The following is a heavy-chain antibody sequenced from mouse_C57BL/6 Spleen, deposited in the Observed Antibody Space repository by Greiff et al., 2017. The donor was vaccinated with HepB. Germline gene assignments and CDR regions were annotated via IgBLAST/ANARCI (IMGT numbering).Heavy chain of an antibody. Sequence: EVHLVESGPGLVKPSQSLSLTCSVTGYSITSGYYWNWIRQFPGNKLEWMGYISYDGSNNYNPSLKNRISITRDTSKNQFFLKLNSVTTEDTATYYCARGSIPDFDYWGQGTTLTVSS. CDR2: ISYDGSN. CDR1: GYSITSGYY. J-gene: IGHJ2*01. CDR3: ARGSIPDFDY. V-gene: IGHV3-6*01.